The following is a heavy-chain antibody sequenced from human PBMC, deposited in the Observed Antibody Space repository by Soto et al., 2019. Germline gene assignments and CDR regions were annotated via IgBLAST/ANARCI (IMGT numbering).Heavy chain of an antibody. D-gene: IGHD1-26*01. CDR1: GYSFTSLD. V-gene: IGHV1-8*01. CDR2: MQPSSGRT. Sequence: ASVKVSCKASGYSFTSLDINWVRQTTGQGLEWTGWMQPSSGRTGYAQKFQGRVTMTRDTSINTAYMELSSLTSDDTAFYYCARGVTAGVDYWGQGTLVTVSS. CDR3: ARGVTAGVDY. J-gene: IGHJ4*02.